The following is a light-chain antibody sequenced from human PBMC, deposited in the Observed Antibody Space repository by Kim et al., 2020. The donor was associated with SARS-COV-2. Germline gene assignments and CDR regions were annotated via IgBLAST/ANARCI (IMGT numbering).Light chain of an antibody. Sequence: ASVGDRGTITCRASQGISKDLAWYQQKPGNAPKLLIFAASALQSGVPTRFSGSGSGTDFTLTISSLQPEDVATYYCQKYNGAPWTFGQGTKLEI. CDR1: QGISKD. J-gene: IGKJ1*01. CDR2: AAS. CDR3: QKYNGAPWT. V-gene: IGKV1-27*01.